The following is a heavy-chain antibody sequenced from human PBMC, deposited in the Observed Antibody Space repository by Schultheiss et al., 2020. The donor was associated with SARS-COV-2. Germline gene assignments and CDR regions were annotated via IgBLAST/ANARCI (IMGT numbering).Heavy chain of an antibody. V-gene: IGHV4-31*03. D-gene: IGHD3-22*01. CDR2: IYYSGST. CDR1: GGSISSGGYY. Sequence: SETLSLTCTVSGGSISSGGYYWSWIRQHPGKGLEWIGYIYYSGSTYYNPSLKSRVTISVDTSKNQFSLKLSSVTAADTAVYYCARGRDSSGYFGAFDIWGQGTMVTVSS. CDR3: ARGRDSSGYFGAFDI. J-gene: IGHJ3*02.